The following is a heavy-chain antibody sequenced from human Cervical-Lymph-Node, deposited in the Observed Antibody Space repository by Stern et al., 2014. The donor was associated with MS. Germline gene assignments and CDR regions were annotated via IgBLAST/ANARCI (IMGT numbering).Heavy chain of an antibody. V-gene: IGHV1-69*01. CDR2: FIHIFGAA. D-gene: IGHD2-21*01. Sequence: MQLVESGAEVKKPGSSVKVSCKTSGGTFSNSAFSWIRQAPGQGLEWMGAFIHIFGAATYAQRFQGRVTISAHESTNTAYMELSSLRSEDTAVYYCATSAGFYSAMDVWGQGTTVTVSS. CDR3: ATSAGFYSAMDV. J-gene: IGHJ6*02. CDR1: GGTFSNSA.